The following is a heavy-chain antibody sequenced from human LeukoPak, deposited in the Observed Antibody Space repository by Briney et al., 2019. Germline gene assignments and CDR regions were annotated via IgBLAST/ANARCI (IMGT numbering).Heavy chain of an antibody. Sequence: ASVKVSCKASGYTFTGYYMHWVRQAPGQGLEWMGWINPNSGGTNYAQKFQGRVTMTRDTSISTAYMELSRLRSDDTAVYYCARDLYIAVAGGFEYWGQGTLVTVSS. CDR3: ARDLYIAVAGGFEY. J-gene: IGHJ4*02. D-gene: IGHD6-19*01. CDR2: INPNSGGT. V-gene: IGHV1-2*02. CDR1: GYTFTGYY.